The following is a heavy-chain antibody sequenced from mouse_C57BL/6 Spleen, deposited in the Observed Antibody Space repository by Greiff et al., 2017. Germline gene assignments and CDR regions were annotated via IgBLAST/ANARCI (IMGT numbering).Heavy chain of an antibody. V-gene: IGHV2-6-1*01. CDR2: IWSDGST. CDR3: ARHDDYDIYAMDY. CDR1: GFSLTSYG. D-gene: IGHD2-4*01. Sequence: VQVVESGPGLVAPSQSLSITCTVSGFSLTSYGVHWVRQPPGKGLEWLVVIWSDGSTTYNSALKSRLSISKDNSKSQVFLKMNSLQTDDTAMYYCARHDDYDIYAMDYWGQGTSVTVSS. J-gene: IGHJ4*01.